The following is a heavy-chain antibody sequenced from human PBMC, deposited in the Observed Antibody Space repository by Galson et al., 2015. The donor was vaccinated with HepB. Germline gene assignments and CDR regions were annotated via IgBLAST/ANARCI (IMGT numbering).Heavy chain of an antibody. CDR3: ARDAVPGYSSSWCENGAFDI. D-gene: IGHD6-13*01. Sequence: SGGTFSSYAISWVRQAPGQGLEWMGGIIPIFGTANYAQKFQGRVTITADKSTSTAYMELSSLRSEDTAVYYCARDAVPGYSSSWCENGAFDIWGQGTMVTVSS. V-gene: IGHV1-69*06. CDR1: GGTFSSYA. J-gene: IGHJ3*02. CDR2: IIPIFGTA.